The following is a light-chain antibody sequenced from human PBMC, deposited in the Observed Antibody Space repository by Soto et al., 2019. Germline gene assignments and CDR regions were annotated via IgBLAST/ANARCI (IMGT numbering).Light chain of an antibody. J-gene: IGLJ1*01. CDR1: SSDVGGYNY. Sequence: QSALTQPRSVSGSPGQSVTISCTGTSSDVGGYNYVSWYQQHPGEAPKLMIYDVSKRPSEVPDRFSGSKAGNTASLTISGLQAEDEADYYCCSYAGSYTWVFGTGTKVTVL. V-gene: IGLV2-11*01. CDR3: CSYAGSYTWV. CDR2: DVS.